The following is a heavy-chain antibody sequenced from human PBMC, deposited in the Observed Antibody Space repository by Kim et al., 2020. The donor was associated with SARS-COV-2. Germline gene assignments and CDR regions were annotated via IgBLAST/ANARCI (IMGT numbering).Heavy chain of an antibody. Sequence: ASVKVSCKASGYTFTSYYMHWVRQAPGQGLEWMGIINPSGGSTSYAQKFQGRVTMTRDTSTSTVYMELSSLRSEDTAVYYCARAGLYRKAMYNWNYVPWFDPWGQGTLVTVSS. CDR3: ARAGLYRKAMYNWNYVPWFDP. CDR2: INPSGGST. V-gene: IGHV1-46*01. J-gene: IGHJ5*02. D-gene: IGHD1-7*01. CDR1: GYTFTSYY.